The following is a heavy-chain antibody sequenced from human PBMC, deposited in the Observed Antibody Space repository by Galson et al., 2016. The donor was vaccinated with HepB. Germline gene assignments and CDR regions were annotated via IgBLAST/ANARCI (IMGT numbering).Heavy chain of an antibody. CDR2: ISGHNGNK. J-gene: IGHJ3*01. V-gene: IGHV1-18*01. CDR3: ARREGAFDF. CDR1: GYSFTSYG. Sequence: SVKVSCKAFGYSFTSYGITWVRQAPGQRLEWMGWISGHNGNKNYAQKFQGRVTLTTDTSTSTAYMELRSLRSDDTAVYYCARREGAFDFWGKGTMVTVSS.